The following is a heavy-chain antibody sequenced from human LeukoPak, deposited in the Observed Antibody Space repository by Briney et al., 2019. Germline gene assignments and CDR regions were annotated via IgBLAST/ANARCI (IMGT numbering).Heavy chain of an antibody. Sequence: PGGSLRLSCAASGFTFSSYAMHWVRQAPGKGLEWVAVISYDGSNKYYADSVKGRFTISRDNSKNTLYLQMNSLRAEDTAVYYCARDLGLGDVRGDTFDYWGQGTLVTVSS. CDR3: ARDLGLGDVRGDTFDY. J-gene: IGHJ4*02. CDR1: GFTFSSYA. V-gene: IGHV3-30*04. CDR2: ISYDGSNK. D-gene: IGHD3-10*01.